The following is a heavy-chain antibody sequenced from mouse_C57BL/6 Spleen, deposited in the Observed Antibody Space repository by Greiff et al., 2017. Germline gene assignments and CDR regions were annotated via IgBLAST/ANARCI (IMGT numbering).Heavy chain of an antibody. J-gene: IGHJ4*01. V-gene: IGHV5-17*01. CDR2: ISSGSSTI. CDR1: GFTFSDYG. D-gene: IGHD2-2*01. Sequence: EVKVEESGGGLVKPGGSLTLSCAASGFTFSDYGMHWVRQAPEKGLEWVAYISSGSSTIYYADTVKGRFTISRDNAKNTLFLQMTSLRSEDTAMYYCVPIYYGYDYYAMDYWGQGTSVTVSS. CDR3: VPIYYGYDYYAMDY.